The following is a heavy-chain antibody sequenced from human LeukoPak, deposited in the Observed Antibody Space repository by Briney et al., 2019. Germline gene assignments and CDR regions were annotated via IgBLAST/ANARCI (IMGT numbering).Heavy chain of an antibody. V-gene: IGHV4-34*01. CDR3: ARDPDNYYGSGNGY. CDR1: GGSFSGYY. Sequence: SETLSLTCAVYGGSFSGYYWSWIRQPPGKGLEWIGEINHSGSTNYNPSLKSRVTISVDTSKNQFSLKLSSVTAADTAVYYCARDPDNYYGSGNGYWGQGALVTVSS. J-gene: IGHJ4*02. D-gene: IGHD3-10*01. CDR2: INHSGST.